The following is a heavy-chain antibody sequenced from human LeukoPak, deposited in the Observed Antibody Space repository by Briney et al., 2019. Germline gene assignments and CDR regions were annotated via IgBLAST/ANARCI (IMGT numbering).Heavy chain of an antibody. CDR2: IKQDGSEK. Sequence: GGALRLSCAASGFTFSSYWMSWVRQAPGKGRDWVANIKQDGSEKYYVDSVKGRFTISRDNAKNSLYLQMNSLRAEDTAVYYCARVVVVPAAITPGGFDYWGQGTLVTVSS. CDR3: ARVVVVPAAITPGGFDY. J-gene: IGHJ4*02. V-gene: IGHV3-7*01. D-gene: IGHD2-2*01. CDR1: GFTFSSYW.